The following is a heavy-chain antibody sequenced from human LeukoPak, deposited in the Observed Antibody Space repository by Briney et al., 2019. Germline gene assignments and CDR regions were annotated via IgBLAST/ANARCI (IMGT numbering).Heavy chain of an antibody. CDR2: INSDGSST. D-gene: IGHD3-10*01. CDR1: GFTFSTSW. CDR3: ARGRGSGSYYNKVFDY. V-gene: IGHV3-74*01. Sequence: PGGSLRLSCAASGFTFSTSWMHWVRQAPGKGLVWVSRINSDGSSTSYADSVKGRFTISRDNAKNTLYLQMNSLRAEDTAVYYCARGRGSGSYYNKVFDYWGQGTLVTVSS. J-gene: IGHJ4*02.